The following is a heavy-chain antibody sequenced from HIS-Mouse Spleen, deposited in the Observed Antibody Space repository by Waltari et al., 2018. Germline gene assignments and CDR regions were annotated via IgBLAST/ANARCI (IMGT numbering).Heavy chain of an antibody. D-gene: IGHD6-13*01. J-gene: IGHJ2*01. CDR2: IYYSGST. V-gene: IGHV4-39*07. CDR1: GGHITSSSNY. CDR3: AREIPYSSSWYDWYFDL. Sequence: QLQESGQAVLKPSELLFPAWPVAGGHITSSSNYWGWIRQPPGKGLEWIGSIYYSGSTDYHPPLKSRVTISVDTSKNQFSLKLGSVTAADTAVYYCAREIPYSSSWYDWYFDLWGRGTLVTVSS.